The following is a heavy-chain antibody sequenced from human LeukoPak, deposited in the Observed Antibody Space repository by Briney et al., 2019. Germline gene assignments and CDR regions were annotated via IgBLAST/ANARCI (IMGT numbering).Heavy chain of an antibody. V-gene: IGHV3-23*01. CDR1: GFTFSSYA. Sequence: GGSLRLSCAASGFTFSSYAMSWVRQAPGKGLEWVSGISGSGDNTYYADSVKGRFTISRDNAKNSLYLQMNSLRAEDTAVYYCADGEGLPLDYWGQGTLVTVSS. CDR3: ADGEGLPLDY. D-gene: IGHD3-3*01. J-gene: IGHJ4*02. CDR2: ISGSGDNT.